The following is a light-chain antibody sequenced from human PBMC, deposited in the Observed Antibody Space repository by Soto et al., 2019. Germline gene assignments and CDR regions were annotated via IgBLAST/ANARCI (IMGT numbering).Light chain of an antibody. CDR1: QSVGNSY. Sequence: EIVLTQSPGTLSLSQGERATLSCRASQSVGNSYLAWYQQKPGQPPRLLIYNASIRATGTPDRFSGSGSGTDFTLTISRLEHEDFAVYYCHQYANAPLTFGGGNKVEIK. J-gene: IGKJ4*01. CDR3: HQYANAPLT. V-gene: IGKV3-20*01. CDR2: NAS.